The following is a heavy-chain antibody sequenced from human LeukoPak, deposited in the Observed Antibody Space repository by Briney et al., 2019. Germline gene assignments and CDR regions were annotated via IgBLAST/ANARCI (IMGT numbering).Heavy chain of an antibody. D-gene: IGHD2-15*01. CDR1: GGSFTAYY. J-gene: IGHJ4*02. V-gene: IGHV4-34*01. CDR2: INHSGST. CDR3: ARGGRLVVVVVAATPHYFDY. Sequence: PSETLSLTCAVNGGSFTAYYWSWLRQSPGKGLEWIGEINHSGSTNYNPSLKSRVTISVDTSKNQFSLKLSSVTAADTAVYYCARGGRLVVVVVAATPHYFDYWGQGTLVTVSS.